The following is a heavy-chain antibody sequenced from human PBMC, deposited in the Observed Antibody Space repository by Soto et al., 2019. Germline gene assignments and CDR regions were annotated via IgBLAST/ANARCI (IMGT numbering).Heavy chain of an antibody. V-gene: IGHV4-34*01. Sequence: SETLSLTCAVYGGSFSGYYWSWIRQPPGKGLEWIGEINHSGSTNYNPSLKSRVTISVDTSKNQFSLKLSSVTAADTAVYYCARGTLYYDFWSGYYPRAGDSWFDPWGQGTLVTVSS. CDR2: INHSGST. CDR3: ARGTLYYDFWSGYYPRAGDSWFDP. D-gene: IGHD3-3*01. CDR1: GGSFSGYY. J-gene: IGHJ5*02.